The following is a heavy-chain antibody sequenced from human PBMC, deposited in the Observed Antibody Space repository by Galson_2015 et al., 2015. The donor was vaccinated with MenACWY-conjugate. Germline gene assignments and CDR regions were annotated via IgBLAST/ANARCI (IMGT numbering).Heavy chain of an antibody. CDR2: IYPRDSET. CDR3: ARHPPGGRGMDV. V-gene: IGHV5-51*01. D-gene: IGHD2-15*01. J-gene: IGHJ6*02. CDR1: GYDFTTYW. Sequence: QSGAEVKKPGESLKISCKGSGYDFTTYWIVWVRQMPGKGLEWMGIIYPRDSETTYSPTFQGQVTISADKSISAAYSQWSSLKPSDTAIYYCARHPPGGRGMDVWGRGTTVTVSS.